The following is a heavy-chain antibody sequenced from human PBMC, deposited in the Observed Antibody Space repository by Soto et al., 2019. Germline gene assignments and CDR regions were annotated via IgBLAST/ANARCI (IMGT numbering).Heavy chain of an antibody. CDR3: ARLLRFLEWSGYYYYYGMDV. CDR2: MNPNSGNT. D-gene: IGHD3-3*01. V-gene: IGHV1-8*01. Sequence: ASVKVSCKASGYTFTSYDINWVRQATGQGLEWMGWMNPNSGNTGYAQKFQGRVTMTRNTSISTAYMQLSSLRSEDTAVYYCARLLRFLEWSGYYYYYGMDVCGQGTTVTVSS. CDR1: GYTFTSYD. J-gene: IGHJ6*02.